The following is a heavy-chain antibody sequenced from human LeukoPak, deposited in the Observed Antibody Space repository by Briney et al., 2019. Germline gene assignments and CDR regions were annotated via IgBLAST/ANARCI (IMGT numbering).Heavy chain of an antibody. J-gene: IGHJ3*02. CDR3: ARQETSDLMNIGAFDI. V-gene: IGHV4-59*08. CDR2: VYYTGST. D-gene: IGHD2/OR15-2a*01. Sequence: SETLSLTCTVSGGSIGSYFWTWIRQSPGKGLEWIGYVYYTGSTDYNPSLKSRITISIDTSEKQFSLKLRSVTAADTAVYYCARQETSDLMNIGAFDIWGQGTMVTVSS. CDR1: GGSIGSYF.